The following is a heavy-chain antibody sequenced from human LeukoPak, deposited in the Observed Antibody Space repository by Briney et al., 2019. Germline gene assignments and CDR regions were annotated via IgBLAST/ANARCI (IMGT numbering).Heavy chain of an antibody. J-gene: IGHJ4*02. CDR2: FDPEDGET. Sequence: ASVKVSCKVSGYTLTELSMHWVRQAPGKGLEWMGGFDPEDGETIYAQKFQGRVTMTEDTSTDTAYMELSSLRSEDTAVYYCATYGGYDSSSYYYFDYWGQGTLVTVSS. V-gene: IGHV1-24*01. D-gene: IGHD3-22*01. CDR1: GYTLTELS. CDR3: ATYGGYDSSSYYYFDY.